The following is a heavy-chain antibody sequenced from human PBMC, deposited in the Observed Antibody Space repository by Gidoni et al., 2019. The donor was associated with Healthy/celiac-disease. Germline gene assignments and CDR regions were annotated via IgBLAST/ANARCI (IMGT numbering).Heavy chain of an antibody. CDR1: GFTFSSYA. J-gene: IGHJ5*02. Sequence: QVQLVESGGGVVQPGRSLRLSCAASGFTFSSYAMHWVRQAPGKGVEWVAVIAYDGSNKYYADSVKGRFTISRDNSKNTLYLQMNSLRAEDTAVYYCARGVRVARGWFDPWGQGTLVTVSS. V-gene: IGHV3-30-3*01. CDR2: IAYDGSNK. D-gene: IGHD2-15*01. CDR3: ARGVRVARGWFDP.